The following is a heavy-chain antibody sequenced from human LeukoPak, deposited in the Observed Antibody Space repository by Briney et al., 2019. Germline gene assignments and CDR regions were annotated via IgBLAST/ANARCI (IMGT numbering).Heavy chain of an antibody. CDR1: GFTFSSYG. D-gene: IGHD3-22*01. CDR2: IWYDGSNK. V-gene: IGHV3-33*01. Sequence: GGSLRLSCAASGFTFSSYGMHWVRQAPGKGLEWVAVIWYDGSNKYYADSVKGRFTISRDNSKNTLYLQMNSLRAEDTAVYYCARDVISSGEYYFDYWGQGTLVTVSS. J-gene: IGHJ4*02. CDR3: ARDVISSGEYYFDY.